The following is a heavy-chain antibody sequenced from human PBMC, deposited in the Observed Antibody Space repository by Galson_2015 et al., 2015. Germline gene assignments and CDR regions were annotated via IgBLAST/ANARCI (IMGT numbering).Heavy chain of an antibody. CDR1: GYTFTSYG. CDR2: ISAYNGNT. V-gene: IGHV1-18*01. CDR3: ARAQPPYYDFWSGQSDWFDP. J-gene: IGHJ5*02. D-gene: IGHD3-3*01. Sequence: SVKVSCKASGYTFTSYGISWVRQAPGQGLAWMGWISAYNGNTNYAQKLQGRVTITTDTPTSTAYMELRSLRSDDTAVYYCARAQPPYYDFWSGQSDWFDPWGQGTLVTVSS.